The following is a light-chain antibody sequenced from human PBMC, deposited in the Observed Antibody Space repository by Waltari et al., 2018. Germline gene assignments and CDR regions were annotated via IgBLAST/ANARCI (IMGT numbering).Light chain of an antibody. J-gene: IGKJ1*01. CDR1: QRRVYNSNARNY. CDR3: QQYYSRRT. V-gene: IGKV4-1*01. Sequence: DIVMTKSPESMAVSLGERGAINCKSSQRRVYNSNARNYLAWYQQKPGQPPKLLFYWASTRHSGVPDRFSGSGSATDFTLTISSLQAEDVAVYYCQQYYSRRTFGQGTRVEIK. CDR2: WAS.